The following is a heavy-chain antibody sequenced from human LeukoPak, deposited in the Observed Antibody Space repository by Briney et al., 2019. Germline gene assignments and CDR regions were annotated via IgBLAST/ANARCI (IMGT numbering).Heavy chain of an antibody. CDR1: GDSISSGSYY. V-gene: IGHV4-61*02. Sequence: SETLSLTCSVSGDSISSGSYYWSWIRQPAGKGLEWIGRIYTSGSTNYNPSLKSRVTMSVDTSKNQFSLKLSSVTAADTAVYYCARLSTVTTSFDYWGQGTLVTVSS. J-gene: IGHJ4*02. CDR2: IYTSGST. D-gene: IGHD4-17*01. CDR3: ARLSTVTTSFDY.